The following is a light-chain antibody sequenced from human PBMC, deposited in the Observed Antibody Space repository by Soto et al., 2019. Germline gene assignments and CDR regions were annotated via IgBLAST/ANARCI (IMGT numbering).Light chain of an antibody. J-gene: IGKJ2*01. CDR3: QQYGSSPRT. CDR2: GAS. CDR1: QSVSNSY. Sequence: EVVLTQSPGTLSLSPGERATLSCRASQSVSNSYLAWYQQKPGQAPRLLIYGASSRATGIPDRFSGSGSGTDVTLTISRLEPEDLAVYYGQQYGSSPRTFGQGTKLEI. V-gene: IGKV3-20*01.